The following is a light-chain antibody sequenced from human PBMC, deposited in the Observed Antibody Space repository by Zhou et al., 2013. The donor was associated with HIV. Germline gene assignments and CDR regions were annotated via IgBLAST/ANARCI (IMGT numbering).Light chain of an antibody. CDR2: KAS. CDR3: QQYNSYHT. J-gene: IGKJ2*01. V-gene: IGKV1-5*03. Sequence: DIQMTQSPSTLSASVGDRVTITCRASQSISSWLAWYQQKPGKAPKLLIYKASSLESGVPSRFSGSGSGTEFTLTISSLQPDDFATYYCQQYNSYHTFGPGDRSWRSN. CDR1: QSISSW.